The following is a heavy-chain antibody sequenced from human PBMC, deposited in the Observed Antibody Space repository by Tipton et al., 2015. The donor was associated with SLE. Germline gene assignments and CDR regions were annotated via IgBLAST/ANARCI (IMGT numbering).Heavy chain of an antibody. CDR3: ARDHRVNFDWILLDY. Sequence: TLSLTCAVYGGSFSGYYWSWIRQPPGKGLEWIGEINHSGSTNYNPSLKSRVTISVDTSNNQFSLKLTSVTAADTAVYYCARDHRVNFDWILLDYWGQGALVTVSS. J-gene: IGHJ4*02. CDR1: GGSFSGYY. V-gene: IGHV4-34*01. CDR2: INHSGST. D-gene: IGHD3-9*01.